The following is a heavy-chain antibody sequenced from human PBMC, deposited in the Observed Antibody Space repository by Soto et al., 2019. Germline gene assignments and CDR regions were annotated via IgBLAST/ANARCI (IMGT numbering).Heavy chain of an antibody. CDR3: AREAWVPTYYDFWSGPTPSGGMDV. D-gene: IGHD3-3*01. J-gene: IGHJ6*02. CDR2: MNPNSGNT. V-gene: IGHV1-8*01. CDR1: GYTFTSYD. Sequence: WASVKVSCKASGYTFTSYDINWVRQATGQGLEWMGWMNPNSGNTGYAQKFQGRVTMTRNTSIGTAYMELSSLRSEDTAVYYCAREAWVPTYYDFWSGPTPSGGMDVWGQGTTVTVSS.